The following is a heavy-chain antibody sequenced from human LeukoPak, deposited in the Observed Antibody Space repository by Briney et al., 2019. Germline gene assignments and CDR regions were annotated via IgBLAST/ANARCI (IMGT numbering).Heavy chain of an antibody. V-gene: IGHV3-23*01. CDR2: ISGSGDST. D-gene: IGHD3-22*01. J-gene: IGHJ1*01. CDR1: GFTLSIYA. CDR3: AKARLDYYDSSGYYAAGYFQH. Sequence: GGSLRLSCAASGFTLSIYAVTWVRQAPGKGLEWVSGISGSGDSTYYADSVKGRFTISRDNSKNTLYLQMNSLRAEDTAVYYCAKARLDYYDSSGYYAAGYFQHWGQGTLVTVS.